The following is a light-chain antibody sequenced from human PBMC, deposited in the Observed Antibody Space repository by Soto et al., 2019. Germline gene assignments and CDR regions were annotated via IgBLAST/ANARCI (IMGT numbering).Light chain of an antibody. Sequence: QSALTQPASVSGSPGQSITISCTGTSSDVGGYNYVSWYQQHPGKAPKLMIYEVSNRPSGVSNRFSGSKSGNTASLTISGIQAEDEADYYCSSYTSSKVFGTGTKLTVL. CDR2: EVS. V-gene: IGLV2-14*01. CDR1: SSDVGGYNY. J-gene: IGLJ1*01. CDR3: SSYTSSKV.